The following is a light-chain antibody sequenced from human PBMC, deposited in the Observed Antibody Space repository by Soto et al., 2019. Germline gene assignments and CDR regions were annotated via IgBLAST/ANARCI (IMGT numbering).Light chain of an antibody. J-gene: IGKJ3*01. Sequence: EVVLTQSPDTLSLFPGERATLSCRASQRVSSTYFAWYRQKPGQPPSLLIYGASNRATGVPDRFSGSGSGTDFTLTISRLEPADFAVYYCQQYGSSPPGFTFGPGTTVEIK. CDR2: GAS. CDR1: QRVSSTY. CDR3: QQYGSSPPGFT. V-gene: IGKV3-20*01.